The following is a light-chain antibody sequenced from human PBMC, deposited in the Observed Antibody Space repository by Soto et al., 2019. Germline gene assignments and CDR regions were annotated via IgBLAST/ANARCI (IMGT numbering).Light chain of an antibody. CDR2: GAS. CDR1: QTINNN. CDR3: QQRSNWPPYT. V-gene: IGKV3-11*01. Sequence: VMTQAPATLSVSPGERATLSCRVSQTINNNVAWYQLKDGQVPRLVIYGASTRATGIPDRFSGSGSGTDFTLTISSLEPEDFAVYYCQQRSNWPPYTFGQGTKVDIK. J-gene: IGKJ2*01.